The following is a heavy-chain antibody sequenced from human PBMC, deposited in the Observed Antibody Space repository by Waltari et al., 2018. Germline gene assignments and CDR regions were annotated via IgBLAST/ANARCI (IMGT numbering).Heavy chain of an antibody. CDR1: GFTFSSYS. V-gene: IGHV3-48*01. J-gene: IGHJ4*02. D-gene: IGHD3-3*01. CDR3: ARDRQDFWSGYYFDY. Sequence: EVQLVESGGGLVQPGGSLRLSCAASGFTFSSYSMNWVRQAPGKGLEWVSYISSSSSTIYYADSVKGRFTISRDNAKNSLYLQMNSLRAEDTAVYYCARDRQDFWSGYYFDYWGQGTLVTVSS. CDR2: ISSSSSTI.